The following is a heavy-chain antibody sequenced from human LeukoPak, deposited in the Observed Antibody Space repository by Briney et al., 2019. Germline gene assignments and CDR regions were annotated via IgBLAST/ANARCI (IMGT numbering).Heavy chain of an antibody. CDR3: AKTRPLDSSSWSHGDY. D-gene: IGHD6-13*01. V-gene: IGHV3-23*01. CDR1: GFTFSGYA. J-gene: IGHJ4*02. CDR2: ISGSGDST. Sequence: PGGSLRLPCAASGFTFSGYALSWVRQAPGKGLEWVSAISGSGDSTYYGDSVKGRFTISRDNSKNTLYLQMNSLRAEDTAVYYCAKTRPLDSSSWSHGDYWGQGTLVTVSS.